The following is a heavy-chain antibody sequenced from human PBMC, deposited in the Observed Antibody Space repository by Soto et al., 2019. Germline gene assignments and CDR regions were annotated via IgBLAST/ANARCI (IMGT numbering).Heavy chain of an antibody. CDR1: GFTFSDYY. V-gene: IGHV3-11*05. J-gene: IGHJ6*02. Sequence: QVQLVESGGGLVKPGGSLRLSCAASGFTFSDYYMSWIRQAPGKGLEWVSYISSSSSYTNYADSVKGRFTISRDNAKHSMYLQLNSPRAEDTAVYYCARGDYYDSTRGGDVWGQGTTVTVSS. CDR2: ISSSSSYT. CDR3: ARGDYYDSTRGGDV. D-gene: IGHD3-22*01.